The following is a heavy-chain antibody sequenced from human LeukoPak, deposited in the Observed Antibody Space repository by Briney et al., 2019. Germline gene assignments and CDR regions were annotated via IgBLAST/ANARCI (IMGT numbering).Heavy chain of an antibody. V-gene: IGHV4-31*03. CDR1: GGSINSGAYY. D-gene: IGHD5-18*01. J-gene: IGHJ4*02. CDR3: ARVGSAMAFDY. Sequence: SETLSLTCTVSGGSINSGAYYWSWVRQHPGRGLEWIGYIYYSGSTYYNPSLKSRVFISEDTSKNQFSLRLSSVTAADTAVYYYARVGSAMAFDYWGQGTLVTVSS. CDR2: IYYSGST.